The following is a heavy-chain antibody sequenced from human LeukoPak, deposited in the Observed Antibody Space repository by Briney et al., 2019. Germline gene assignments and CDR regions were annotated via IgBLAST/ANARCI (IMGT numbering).Heavy chain of an antibody. Sequence: GASVKVSCKASGYTFTSYDINWVRQATGQGLEWMGWISAYNGNTNYAQKLQGRVTMTTDTSTSTAYMELRSLRSDDTAVYYCARDLGYYDSSGYYYHAFDIWGQGTMVTVSS. CDR2: ISAYNGNT. D-gene: IGHD3-22*01. V-gene: IGHV1-18*01. CDR3: ARDLGYYDSSGYYYHAFDI. CDR1: GYTFTSYD. J-gene: IGHJ3*02.